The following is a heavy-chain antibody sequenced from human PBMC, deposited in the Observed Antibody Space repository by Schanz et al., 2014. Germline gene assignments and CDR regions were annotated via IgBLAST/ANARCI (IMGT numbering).Heavy chain of an antibody. J-gene: IGHJ4*02. Sequence: VQLLESGGGLVQPGGSLRLSCAASGITFSDYFMAWIRQPPGRGLEWVSYIGNGGVTIYYADSVKGRFTISRDNSKNSLYLQMNSLRAEDTAVYYCARIGGSVFDYWAQGTLVTVSS. CDR1: GITFSDYF. D-gene: IGHD3-10*01. CDR3: ARIGGSVFDY. V-gene: IGHV3-11*01. CDR2: IGNGGVTI.